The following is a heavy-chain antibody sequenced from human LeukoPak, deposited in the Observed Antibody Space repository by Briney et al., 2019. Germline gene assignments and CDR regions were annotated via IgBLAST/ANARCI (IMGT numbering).Heavy chain of an antibody. Sequence: SETLSLTCAVYGGSFSGYYWSWIRQPPGKGLEWIGEINHSGSTNYNPSLKSRVTISVDTSKNQFSLKLSSVTAADTAVYYCARDFSGGSSHHAFDIWGQGTMVTVSS. J-gene: IGHJ3*02. CDR2: INHSGST. V-gene: IGHV4-34*01. CDR3: ARDFSGGSSHHAFDI. D-gene: IGHD2-15*01. CDR1: GGSFSGYY.